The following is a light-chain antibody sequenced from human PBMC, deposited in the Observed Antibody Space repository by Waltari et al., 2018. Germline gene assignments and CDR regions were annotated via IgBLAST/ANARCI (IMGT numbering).Light chain of an antibody. V-gene: IGKV3-11*01. CDR1: PTVSTY. Sequence: LPCRAGPTVSTYLAWVQQKPGQAPRLLIYDASNRAPGIPARFSGSGSGTDFSLTISSLEPEDFAVYYCLQRSLWPWTFGQGTKVAVK. CDR2: DAS. J-gene: IGKJ1*01. CDR3: LQRSLWPWT.